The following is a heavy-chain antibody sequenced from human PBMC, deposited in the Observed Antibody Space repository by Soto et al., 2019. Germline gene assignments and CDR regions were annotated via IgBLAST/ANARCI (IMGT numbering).Heavy chain of an antibody. CDR3: ARRPPNFDRNYYYGMDV. CDR1: GYTFTDYY. D-gene: IGHD3-9*01. V-gene: IGHV1-2*02. CDR2: INPNSGAT. Sequence: ASVKVSCRASGYTFTDYYIHGLRQAPGQGLEWLGWINPNSGATNYAQKFQGKVAMTRDTSISTAYMELSRLTSNDTATYYCARRPPNFDRNYYYGMDVLGQGTTVTVSS. J-gene: IGHJ6*02.